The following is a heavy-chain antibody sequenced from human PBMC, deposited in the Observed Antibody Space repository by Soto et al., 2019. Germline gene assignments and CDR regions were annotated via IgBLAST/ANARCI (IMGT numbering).Heavy chain of an antibody. CDR3: AKEYCGGHCSSDYFDY. Sequence: GGSLRLSCAASGFTYSTYTMHWVRQAPGKGLEWVAVISYDGNNKFYADSVKGRFTISRDSTKQTLYLQMNSLRPEDTAVYYCAKEYCGGHCSSDYFDYWGQGTLVTVSS. CDR1: GFTYSTYT. V-gene: IGHV3-30-3*01. CDR2: ISYDGNNK. D-gene: IGHD2-21*01. J-gene: IGHJ4*02.